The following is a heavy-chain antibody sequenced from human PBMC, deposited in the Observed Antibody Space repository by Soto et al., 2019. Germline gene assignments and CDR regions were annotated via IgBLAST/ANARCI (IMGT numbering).Heavy chain of an antibody. D-gene: IGHD3-22*01. V-gene: IGHV1-18*04. CDR1: GYTFTSYG. CDR2: ISAYNGNT. CDR3: ARDYYYESSGYYSYYYYYGMDV. Sequence: ASVKVSCKASGYTFTSYGISGVRQAPGQGLEWMGWISAYNGNTNYAQKLQGRVTMTTDTSTSTAYMELRSLRSDDTAVYYCARDYYYESSGYYSYYYYYGMDVWGQGTTFTVSS. J-gene: IGHJ6*02.